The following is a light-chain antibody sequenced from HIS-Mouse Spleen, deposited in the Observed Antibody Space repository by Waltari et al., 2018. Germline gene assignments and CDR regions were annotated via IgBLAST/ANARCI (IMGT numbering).Light chain of an antibody. CDR2: EDS. CDR1: ALPKKY. CDR3: YSTDSSGNHRV. V-gene: IGLV3-10*01. J-gene: IGLJ2*01. Sequence: SYELTQPPSVSVSPGQTARITCSGDALPKKYAYWYQQKSGQDPVLGIYEDSKRPSGIPERFSGYSSGTMATLTISGAQVEDEADYYCYSTDSSGNHRVFGGGTKLTVL.